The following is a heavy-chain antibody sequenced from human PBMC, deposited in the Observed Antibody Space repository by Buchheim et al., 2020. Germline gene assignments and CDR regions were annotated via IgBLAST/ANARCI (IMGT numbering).Heavy chain of an antibody. V-gene: IGHV1-46*01. CDR1: GYTFTSYY. D-gene: IGHD2-15*01. CDR2: INPSGGST. Sequence: QVQLVQSGAEVKKPGPSVKVSCKASGYTFTSYYMHWVRQAPGQGLEWIGMINPSGGSTTYAQKLQGRVTMTRDTSTSTVFMELSSLRSEDTAVYYCARMSAATDYYYGMDVWGQGTT. CDR3: ARMSAATDYYYGMDV. J-gene: IGHJ6*02.